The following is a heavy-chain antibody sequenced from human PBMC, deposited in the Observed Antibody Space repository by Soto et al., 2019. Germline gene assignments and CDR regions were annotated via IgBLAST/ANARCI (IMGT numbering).Heavy chain of an antibody. CDR1: GFTFDDYT. CDR2: ISWDGGST. J-gene: IGHJ6*02. CDR3: ATSYAGPSYYYYGMDV. D-gene: IGHD4-17*01. V-gene: IGHV3-43*01. Sequence: EVQLVESGGVVVQPGGSLRLSCAASGFTFDDYTMHWVRQAPGKGLEWVSLISWDGGSTYYADSVKGRFTISRDNSKNSLYLQMNSLRTEDTALYYCATSYAGPSYYYYGMDVWGQGTTVTVSS.